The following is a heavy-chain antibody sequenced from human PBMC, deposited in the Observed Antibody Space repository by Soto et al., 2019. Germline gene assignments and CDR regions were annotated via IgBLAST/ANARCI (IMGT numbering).Heavy chain of an antibody. Sequence: ASVKVSCKASGYTFTSYAMHWVRQAPGQRLEWMGWINAGNGNTKYSQKLQGRVTITRDTSASTAYMELSSLRSEDTAVYYCARAPGRITIFGVVPYYFDYWGQGTLVTVSS. CDR2: INAGNGNT. D-gene: IGHD3-3*01. CDR3: ARAPGRITIFGVVPYYFDY. CDR1: GYTFTSYA. V-gene: IGHV1-3*01. J-gene: IGHJ4*02.